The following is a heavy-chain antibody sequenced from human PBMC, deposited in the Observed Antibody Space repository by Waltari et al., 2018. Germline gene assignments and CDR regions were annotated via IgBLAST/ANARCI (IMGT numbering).Heavy chain of an antibody. CDR1: GYTLTELS. D-gene: IGHD3-10*01. CDR2: FEPEDGET. V-gene: IGHV1-24*01. Sequence: QVQLVQSGAEVKKPGASVKVSCKVSGYTLTELSMHWVRQAPGKGLAWMGGFEPEDGETIYAHKFQGRVTMTEDTSTDPAYMELISLRSEDTAVYYCATWYYYGSGSYYRPLFDYWGQGTLVTVSS. J-gene: IGHJ4*02. CDR3: ATWYYYGSGSYYRPLFDY.